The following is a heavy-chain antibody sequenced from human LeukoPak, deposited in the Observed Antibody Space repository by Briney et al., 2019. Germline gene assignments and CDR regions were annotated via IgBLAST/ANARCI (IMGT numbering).Heavy chain of an antibody. CDR2: IYPGDSES. V-gene: IGHV5-51*01. D-gene: IGHD3-22*01. CDR1: GSSFTSYW. J-gene: IGHJ4*02. Sequence: GASLKISCKGSGSSFTSYWIGWVRPMPGKGLEWMGIIYPGDSESRYSPSFQGQVTISADKSISTAYLQWSSLKASDSAMYYCARRDSSGYYFRFDYWGRGTPVTVSS. CDR3: ARRDSSGYYFRFDY.